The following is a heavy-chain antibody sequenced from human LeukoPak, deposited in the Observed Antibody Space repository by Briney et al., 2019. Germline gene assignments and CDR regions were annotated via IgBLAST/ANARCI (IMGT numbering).Heavy chain of an antibody. D-gene: IGHD2-2*01. J-gene: IGHJ5*02. Sequence: GGSLRLSCAASGFTFSSYGMHWVRQAPGKGLEWVAVICYNGSNKYYADSVKGRFTISRDNAKNTLYLQMNSLRAEDTAVYYCARDRVGYCSSTSCYRVQYNWFEPWGQGTLVTVSS. V-gene: IGHV3-33*01. CDR1: GFTFSSYG. CDR3: ARDRVGYCSSTSCYRVQYNWFEP. CDR2: ICYNGSNK.